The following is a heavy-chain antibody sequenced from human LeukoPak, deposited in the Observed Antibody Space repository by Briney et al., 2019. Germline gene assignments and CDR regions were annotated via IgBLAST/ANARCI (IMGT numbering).Heavy chain of an antibody. CDR1: GFTFSSYA. V-gene: IGHV3-23*01. Sequence: PGGSLRLSCAASGFTFSSYAMSWVRQAPGKGPEWVSAISGSGGSTYYADSVKGRFTISRDNSKNTLYLQMNSLRAEDMALYYCAKARVRDILTGPFDYWGQGTLVTVSS. D-gene: IGHD3-9*01. CDR3: AKARVRDILTGPFDY. CDR2: ISGSGGST. J-gene: IGHJ4*02.